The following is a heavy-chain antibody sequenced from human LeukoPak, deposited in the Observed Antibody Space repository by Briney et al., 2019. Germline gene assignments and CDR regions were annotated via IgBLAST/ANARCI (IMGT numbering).Heavy chain of an antibody. CDR1: GFTFSSYS. CDR2: ISSSSSYI. J-gene: IGHJ5*02. D-gene: IGHD4-23*01. CDR3: ARSLRWSGNWFDP. V-gene: IGHV3-21*01. Sequence: GGSLRLSCAASGFTFSSYSMNWVRQAPGKGLEWVSSISSSSSYIYYADSVRGRFTISRDNAKNSLYLQMNSLRAEDTAVHYCARSLRWSGNWFDPWGQGTLVTVSS.